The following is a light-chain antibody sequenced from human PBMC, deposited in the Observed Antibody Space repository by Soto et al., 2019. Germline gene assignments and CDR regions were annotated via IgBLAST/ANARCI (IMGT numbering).Light chain of an antibody. Sequence: QSALTQPASVSGSPGQSITISCTGTSTDVGGYNYVSWYQQHPGKAPKLMIYEVTNRPSGVSNRFSGSKSGNTASLTISGLPAEDEADYYCSSYTSRSTLVIGGGTKLTVL. CDR1: STDVGGYNY. J-gene: IGLJ2*01. CDR3: SSYTSRSTLV. V-gene: IGLV2-14*01. CDR2: EVT.